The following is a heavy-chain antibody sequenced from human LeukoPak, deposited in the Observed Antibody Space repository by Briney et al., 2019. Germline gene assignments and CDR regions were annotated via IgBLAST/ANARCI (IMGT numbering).Heavy chain of an antibody. J-gene: IGHJ5*02. D-gene: IGHD2-2*02. CDR1: GGSFSGYY. V-gene: IGHV4-34*01. CDR3: ARQISRLVPAAIGWFDP. CDR2: INHSGSA. Sequence: SETLSLTCAVYGGSFSGYYWSWIRQPPGKGLEWIGEINHSGSANYNPSLKSRVTISVDTSKNQFSLKLSSVTAADTAVYYCARQISRLVPAAIGWFDPWGQGTLVTVSS.